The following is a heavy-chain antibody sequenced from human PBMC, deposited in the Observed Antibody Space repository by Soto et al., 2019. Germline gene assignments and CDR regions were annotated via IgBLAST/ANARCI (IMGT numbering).Heavy chain of an antibody. V-gene: IGHV4-39*01. CDR3: ARLRRGTKEPPEEVFDY. Sequence: SETLSLTCTVSGGSISSSSYYWGWIRQPPGKGLEWIGSIYYSGSTYYNPSLKSRVTISVDTSKNQFSLKLSSVTAADTAVYYCARLRRGTKEPPEEVFDYWGQGTLVTVSS. CDR1: GGSISSSSYY. CDR2: IYYSGST. D-gene: IGHD1-7*01. J-gene: IGHJ4*02.